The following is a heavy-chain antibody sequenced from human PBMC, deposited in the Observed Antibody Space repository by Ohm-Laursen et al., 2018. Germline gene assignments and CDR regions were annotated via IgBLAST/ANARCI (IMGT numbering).Heavy chain of an antibody. CDR3: ARDASWDGMDV. Sequence: GSLRLSCAASGFTFSSYWMHWVRQAPGKGLVWVSRIKSDGSSTSYADSVKGRFTISRDNAKNTLYLQMNSLRAEDTAVYYCARDASWDGMDVWGQGTTVTVSS. V-gene: IGHV3-74*01. D-gene: IGHD3-16*01. J-gene: IGHJ6*02. CDR1: GFTFSSYW. CDR2: IKSDGSST.